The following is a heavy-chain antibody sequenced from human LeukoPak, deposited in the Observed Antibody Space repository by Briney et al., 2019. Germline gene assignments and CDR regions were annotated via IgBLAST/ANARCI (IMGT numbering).Heavy chain of an antibody. Sequence: GGSLRLSCAASGFTFTDYNMHWVRQAPGKGLEWVAFIRFDASDKYYPDSVKGRFTISRDNSKNTLYLQMNSLRAEDTAVYYCARDPYSGTYGDTYYYYMDVWGKGTTVTVSS. CDR2: IRFDASDK. CDR3: ARDPYSGTYGDTYYYYMDV. D-gene: IGHD1-26*01. V-gene: IGHV3-30*02. CDR1: GFTFTDYN. J-gene: IGHJ6*03.